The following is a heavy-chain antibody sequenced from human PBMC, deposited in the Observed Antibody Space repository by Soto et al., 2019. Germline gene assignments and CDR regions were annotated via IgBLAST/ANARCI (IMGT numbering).Heavy chain of an antibody. CDR2: ISGSGGST. V-gene: IGHV3-23*01. Sequence: EVQLLESGGGLVQPGGSLRLSCAASGFTFSSYAMNWVRQAPGKGLEWVSAISGSGGSTYYADSVKGRFTISRDNSKNTLYLQMNSLRAEDTAVYYCAKVFPYNPYYDFWSGYYDYFDYWGQGTLVTVSS. CDR1: GFTFSSYA. CDR3: AKVFPYNPYYDFWSGYYDYFDY. J-gene: IGHJ4*02. D-gene: IGHD3-3*01.